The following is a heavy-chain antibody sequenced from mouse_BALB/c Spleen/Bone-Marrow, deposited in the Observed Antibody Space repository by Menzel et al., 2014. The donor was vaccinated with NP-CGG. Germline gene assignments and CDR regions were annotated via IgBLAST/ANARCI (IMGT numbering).Heavy chain of an antibody. J-gene: IGHJ4*01. Sequence: VQLQQSGPELVKPGASVRMSCKASGYTFKSYYIHWVKQRPGQGLEWIGWIYPGDFNTKYNEKFKGKATLTADKSSSTAYMQLSSLTSEDSAVYFCARKSQRAYDSMNYWGPGTSVTVSS. CDR1: GYTFKSYY. V-gene: IGHV1S56*01. D-gene: IGHD2-4*01. CDR2: IYPGDFNT. CDR3: ARKSQRAYDSMNY.